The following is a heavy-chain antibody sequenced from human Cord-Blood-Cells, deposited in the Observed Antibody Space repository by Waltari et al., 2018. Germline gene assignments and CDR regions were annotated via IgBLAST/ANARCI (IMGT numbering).Heavy chain of an antibody. D-gene: IGHD4-17*01. CDR3: ARDYGDAFDI. V-gene: IGHV3-74*01. CDR2: INSDGSST. Sequence: EVQLVESGGGLVQPGGSLRLSCAASGFTFSSYWMHWVRQAPGKGLVWGSRINSDGSSTSYADSVKGRFTISRDNAKNTLYLQMNSLRAGDTAVYYCARDYGDAFDIWGQGTMVTVSS. J-gene: IGHJ3*02. CDR1: GFTFSSYW.